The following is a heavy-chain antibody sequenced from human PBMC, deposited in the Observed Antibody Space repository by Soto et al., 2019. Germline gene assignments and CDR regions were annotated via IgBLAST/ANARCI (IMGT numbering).Heavy chain of an antibody. CDR3: ACDGVMYNWHDMVEI. J-gene: IGHJ3*02. V-gene: IGHV1-18*01. D-gene: IGHD1-1*01. CDR1: GYTFTSYG. Sequence: ASVKVSCKASGYTFTSYGISWVRQAPGQGLEWMGWISAYNGNTNYAQKLQGRVTMTTDTSTSTAYMELRSLRSDDTAVYYCACDGVMYNWHDMVEIWGQGTMVPVSS. CDR2: ISAYNGNT.